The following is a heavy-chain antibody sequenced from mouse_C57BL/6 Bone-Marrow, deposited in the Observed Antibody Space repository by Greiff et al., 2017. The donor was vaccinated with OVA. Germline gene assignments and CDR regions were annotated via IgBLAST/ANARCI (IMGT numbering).Heavy chain of an antibody. CDR1: GYTFTSYG. CDR2: IYIGNGYT. Sequence: EVKLVESGAELVRPGSSVKMSCKTSGYTFTSYGINWVKQRPGPGLEWIGYIYIGNGYTEYNEKFKGQATLPSATSYSTAYSQLSSLTAEDAAIYICARDETGRGYYWGQGTSVTVSS. J-gene: IGHJ4*01. CDR3: ARDETGRGYY. D-gene: IGHD4-1*01. V-gene: IGHV1-58*01.